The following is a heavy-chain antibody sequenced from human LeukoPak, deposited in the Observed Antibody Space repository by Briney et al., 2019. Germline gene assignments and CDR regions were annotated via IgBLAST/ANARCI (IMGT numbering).Heavy chain of an antibody. D-gene: IGHD3/OR15-3a*01. CDR2: INHSGST. CDR1: GFTISSYA. CDR3: ARRLDDY. V-gene: IGHV4-34*01. J-gene: IGHJ4*02. Sequence: PGGSLRLSCAASGFTISSYAMSWIRQPPGKGLEWIGEINHSGSTNYNPSLKSRVTISVDTSKNQFSLKLSSVTAADTAVYYCARRLDDYWGQGTLVTVSS.